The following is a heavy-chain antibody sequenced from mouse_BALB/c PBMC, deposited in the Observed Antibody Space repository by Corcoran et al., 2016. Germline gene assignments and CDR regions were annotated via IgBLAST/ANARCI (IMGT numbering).Heavy chain of an antibody. D-gene: IGHD2-4*01. CDR3: ARNYDRGFDY. V-gene: IGHV4-1*02. J-gene: IGHJ2*01. CDR2: INPDSGTT. CDR1: GFDFSRYW. Sequence: EVKLLESGGGLVQPGGSLKLSCAASGFDFSRYWMSWVRQAPGKGLEWIGEINPDSGTTNYTPSLKDKFIISGDNAKNTLYLPMSKVRSDDTALYYCARNYDRGFDYWGQGTTLTVSS.